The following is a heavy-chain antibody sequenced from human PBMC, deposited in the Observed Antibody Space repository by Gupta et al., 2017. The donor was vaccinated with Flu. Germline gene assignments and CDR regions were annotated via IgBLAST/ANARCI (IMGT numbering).Heavy chain of an antibody. CDR2: IKQDGSEK. D-gene: IGHD6-6*01. V-gene: IGHV3-7*01. CDR3: ARVVAARPGWFDP. J-gene: IGHJ5*02. Sequence: RHAPGKGLEWLANIKQDGSEKYYVVSVKCRFTISRDNAKNSLYLQMNSLRAEDTAVYDCARVVAARPGWFDPWGQGTLVTVSS.